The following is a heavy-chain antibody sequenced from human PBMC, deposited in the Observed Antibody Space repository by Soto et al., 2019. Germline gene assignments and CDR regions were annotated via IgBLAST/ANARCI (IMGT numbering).Heavy chain of an antibody. J-gene: IGHJ4*02. CDR3: ARDHASTVVTSGGY. CDR2: ISYDGCDK. V-gene: IGHV3-30-3*01. CDR1: GFTFSSYA. D-gene: IGHD4-17*01. Sequence: PGGSLRLSGAASGFTFSSYAMHRVRKAPGKGLGWVAVISYDGCDKYCADAVKGRFTIARDNSKNTLYLQMNSLRAEDTAVYYCARDHASTVVTSGGYWGQGPLVTVSS.